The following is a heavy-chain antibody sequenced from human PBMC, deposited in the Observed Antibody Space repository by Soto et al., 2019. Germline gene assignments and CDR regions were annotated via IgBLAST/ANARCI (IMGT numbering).Heavy chain of an antibody. V-gene: IGHV1-46*01. J-gene: IGHJ4*02. Sequence: QVQLVQSGAEVNKPGASVKVSCKTSGYTFTNFFIHWVRQAHGQGLEWMGIINPSADTTNYAQKFQGRVTVTRDTSTSTVYMELRSLRSEDTAVYFCAREYGGSRVFDYWGQGTLVTVSS. CDR3: AREYGGSRVFDY. CDR1: GYTFTNFF. D-gene: IGHD1-26*01. CDR2: INPSADTT.